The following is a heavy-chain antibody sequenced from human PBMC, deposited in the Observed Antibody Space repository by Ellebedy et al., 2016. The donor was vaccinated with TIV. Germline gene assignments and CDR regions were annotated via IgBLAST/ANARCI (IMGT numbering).Heavy chain of an antibody. CDR1: GFTFDDYG. D-gene: IGHD4-17*01. V-gene: IGHV3-20*04. J-gene: IGHJ2*01. CDR2: INWNGGST. CDR3: ARRRGHDYGDLWYFDL. Sequence: GGSLRLSCAASGFTFDDYGMSWVRQAPGKGLEWVSGINWNGGSTGYADSVKGRFTISRDNAKNSLYLQMNSLRAEDTALYYCARRRGHDYGDLWYFDLWGRGTLVTVSS.